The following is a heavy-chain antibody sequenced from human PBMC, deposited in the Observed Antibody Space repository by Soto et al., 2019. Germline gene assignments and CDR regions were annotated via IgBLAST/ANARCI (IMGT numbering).Heavy chain of an antibody. V-gene: IGHV3-23*01. CDR2: ISGSGGST. CDR3: AKLYYYDSSGLEWFDP. CDR1: GFTFSSYA. J-gene: IGHJ5*02. D-gene: IGHD3-22*01. Sequence: GGSLRLSCAASGFTFSSYAMSWVRQAPGKGLEWVSAISGSGGSTYYADSVKGRFTISRDNSKNTLYLQMNSLRAEDTAVYYCAKLYYYDSSGLEWFDPWGQGTLVTVSS.